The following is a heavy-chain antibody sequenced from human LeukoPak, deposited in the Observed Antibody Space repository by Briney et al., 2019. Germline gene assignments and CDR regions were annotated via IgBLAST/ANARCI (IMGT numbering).Heavy chain of an antibody. CDR3: ARDRAYGVYNWFDP. CDR1: GFTFSDYY. D-gene: IGHD4-17*01. J-gene: IGHJ5*02. V-gene: IGHV3-11*05. Sequence: GGSLRLSCAASGFTFSDYYMSWIRQAPGKGLEWVSYISSSSSYTNYADSVEGRFTISRDNAKNSLYLQMNSLRAEDTAVYYCARDRAYGVYNWFDPWGQGTLVTVSS. CDR2: ISSSSSYT.